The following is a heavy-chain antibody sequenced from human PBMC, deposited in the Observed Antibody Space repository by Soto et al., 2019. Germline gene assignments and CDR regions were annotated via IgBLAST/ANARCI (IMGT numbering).Heavy chain of an antibody. Sequence: SVKVSCKLSGGTFSNYAINWVRQAPGQRLEWVGRIVPLSGTSDYAQKFQGRVTITADESTSTAYMELSSLRSEDTAVYYCARDIWGYSYGYGSLGYYYGMDVWGQGTTVTVSS. CDR1: GGTFSNYA. J-gene: IGHJ6*02. D-gene: IGHD5-18*01. CDR3: ARDIWGYSYGYGSLGYYYGMDV. CDR2: IVPLSGTS. V-gene: IGHV1-69*13.